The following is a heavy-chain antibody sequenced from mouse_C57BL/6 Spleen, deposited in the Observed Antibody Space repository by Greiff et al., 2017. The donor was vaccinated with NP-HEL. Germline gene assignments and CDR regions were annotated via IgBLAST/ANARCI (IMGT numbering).Heavy chain of an antibody. Sequence: VKLQESGAELARPGASVKLSCKASGYTFTSYGISWVKQRTGQGLEWIGEIYPRSGNTYYNEKFKGKATLTADKSSSTAYMELRSLTSEDSAVYFCLITTVVAYYFDYWGQGTTLTVSS. D-gene: IGHD1-1*01. V-gene: IGHV1-81*01. CDR2: IYPRSGNT. CDR3: LITTVVAYYFDY. CDR1: GYTFTSYG. J-gene: IGHJ2*01.